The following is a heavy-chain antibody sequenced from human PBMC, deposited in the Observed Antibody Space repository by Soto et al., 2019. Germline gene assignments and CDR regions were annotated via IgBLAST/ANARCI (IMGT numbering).Heavy chain of an antibody. Sequence: LRLSCAASGFTFDDYGMSWVRQAPGKGLEWVSGINWNGGSTGYADSVKGRFTISRDNAKNSLYLQMNSLRAEDTALYYCARDPRSPFYYYYGMDVWGQGTTVTVSS. CDR3: ARDPRSPFYYYYGMDV. CDR2: INWNGGST. V-gene: IGHV3-20*04. CDR1: GFTFDDYG. J-gene: IGHJ6*02.